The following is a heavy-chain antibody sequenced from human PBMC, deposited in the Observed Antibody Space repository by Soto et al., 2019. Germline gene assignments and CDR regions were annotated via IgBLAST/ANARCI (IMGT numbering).Heavy chain of an antibody. CDR1: GGTFSGYY. J-gene: IGHJ4*02. CDR3: VRSSIEPRTFMYPFDY. D-gene: IGHD6-6*01. Sequence: SETLSLTCAVYGGTFSGYYWNWIRQPPGKGLEWIGEINHSGSTNYNPSLKSRVTISLDTSKNQFSLRLNSVTAADTAVYFCVRSSIEPRTFMYPFDYWGLGTLVTVSS. V-gene: IGHV4-34*01. CDR2: INHSGST.